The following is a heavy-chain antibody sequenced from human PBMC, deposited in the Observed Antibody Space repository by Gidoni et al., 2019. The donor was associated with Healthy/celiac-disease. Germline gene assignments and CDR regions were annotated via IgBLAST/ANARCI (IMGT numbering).Heavy chain of an antibody. CDR3: ARDRARITIFGVVTNDAFDI. J-gene: IGHJ3*02. V-gene: IGHV4-61*02. Sequence: QVQLQESGPGLVKPSQTLSLTCTVSGGSISSGSYYWSWIRQPAGKGLEWIGRIYTSGSTNYNPSLKSRVTISVDTSKNQFSLKLSSVTAADTAVYYCARDRARITIFGVVTNDAFDIWGQGTMVTVSS. CDR2: IYTSGST. D-gene: IGHD3-3*01. CDR1: GGSISSGSYY.